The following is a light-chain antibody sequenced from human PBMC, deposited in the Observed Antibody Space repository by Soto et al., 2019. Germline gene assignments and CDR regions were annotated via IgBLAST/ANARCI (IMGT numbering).Light chain of an antibody. CDR2: DVS. Sequence: QSALTQPASVSGSPGQSITISCTGTSSDVGSYNYVSWYQQYPGKAPKLMIYDVSNRPSGVYYRFSGSKSGNTASLTISGLQAEDEADYFCSSYTTSRTHVVFGGGTKVTVL. J-gene: IGLJ2*01. V-gene: IGLV2-14*01. CDR1: SSDVGSYNY. CDR3: SSYTTSRTHVV.